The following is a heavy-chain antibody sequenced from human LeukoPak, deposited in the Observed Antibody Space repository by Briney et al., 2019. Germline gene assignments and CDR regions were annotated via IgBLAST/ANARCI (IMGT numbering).Heavy chain of an antibody. CDR1: GFTLSIYA. J-gene: IGHJ4*02. CDR3: AKDYDILTGYYWGSDY. CDR2: ISGSGGST. Sequence: GGSLRLSCAASGFTLSIYAMSWVRQSPGKGLEWVSAISGSGGSTYYADSVKGRFTISRDDSKNTLYLQMNSLRAEDTAVYYCAKDYDILTGYYWGSDYWGQGTLVTVSS. D-gene: IGHD3-9*01. V-gene: IGHV3-23*01.